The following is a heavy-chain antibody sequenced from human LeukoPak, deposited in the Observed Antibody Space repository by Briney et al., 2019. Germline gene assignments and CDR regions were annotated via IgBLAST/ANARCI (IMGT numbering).Heavy chain of an antibody. CDR1: GFTFSSYA. D-gene: IGHD6-13*01. Sequence: GGSLRLSCAASGFTFSSYAMSWVRQAPGQGLEWVSAISGSGGSTYYADSVKGRFTISRDNSKNTLYLQMNSLRAEDTAVYYCARAAIAAARFYYYMDVWGKGTTVTVSS. V-gene: IGHV3-23*01. CDR3: ARAAIAAARFYYYMDV. J-gene: IGHJ6*03. CDR2: ISGSGGST.